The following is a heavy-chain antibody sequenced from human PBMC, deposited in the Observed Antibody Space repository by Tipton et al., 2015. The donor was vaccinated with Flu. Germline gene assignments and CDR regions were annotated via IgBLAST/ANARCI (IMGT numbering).Heavy chain of an antibody. Sequence: QLVQSGAEVKKPGASVKVSCKASGYTFTGYYMHWVRQAPGQGLEWMGRINRNSGGTNYAQKFQGRVTMTRDTSISTAYMELSRLRSDDTAVYYCTPIVVVVAATNWFDPWGQGTLVTVSS. CDR3: TPIVVVVAATNWFDP. CDR2: INRNSGGT. D-gene: IGHD2-15*01. V-gene: IGHV1-2*06. J-gene: IGHJ5*02. CDR1: GYTFTGYY.